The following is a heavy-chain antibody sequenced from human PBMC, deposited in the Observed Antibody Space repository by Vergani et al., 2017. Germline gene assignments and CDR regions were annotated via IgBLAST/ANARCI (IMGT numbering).Heavy chain of an antibody. J-gene: IGHJ3*02. CDR2: IDVKGNS. V-gene: IGHV4-61*02. CDR3: VRVLHTSYFLGAFDS. CDR1: GGSLDIHSQT. Sequence: QAQLQESGPRLVKPSQTLSLTCSFSGGSLDIHSQTWGWIRQPAGEGLEWIGLIDVKGNSNFSPSLESRATMSAAASLGRFSLNLRSVTTSDTAFYYCVRVLHTSYFLGAFDSWCQGIKVTVSS. D-gene: IGHD2-21*01.